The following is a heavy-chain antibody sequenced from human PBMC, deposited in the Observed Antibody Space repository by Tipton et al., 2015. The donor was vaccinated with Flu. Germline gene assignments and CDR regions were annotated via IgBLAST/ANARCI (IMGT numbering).Heavy chain of an antibody. CDR2: IYHSGST. J-gene: IGHJ5*02. CDR1: GYSISSGYY. V-gene: IGHV4-38-2*01. CDR3: ARRYCSGGSCVTGWFDP. Sequence: TLSLTCAVSGYSISSGYYWGWIRQPPGKGLEWIGSIYHSGSTYYNPSLKSRVTISVDTSKNQFSLKLSSVTAADTAVYYCARRYCSGGSCVTGWFDPWGLGTLVTVSS. D-gene: IGHD2-15*01.